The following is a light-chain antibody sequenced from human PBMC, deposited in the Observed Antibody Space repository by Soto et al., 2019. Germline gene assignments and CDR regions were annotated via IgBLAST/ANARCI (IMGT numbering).Light chain of an antibody. CDR1: QNVYNN. J-gene: IGKJ4*01. V-gene: IGKV3-15*01. CDR3: QQYNEWPLT. Sequence: ETVMTQSPAALSVSPGERATLPCRASQNVYNNLAWYQQKPGQAPRLLIYHASSRATGIPARFSGSGSGTEFTLTISSLQSEDFAVYYCQQYNEWPLTFGGGTKVEIK. CDR2: HAS.